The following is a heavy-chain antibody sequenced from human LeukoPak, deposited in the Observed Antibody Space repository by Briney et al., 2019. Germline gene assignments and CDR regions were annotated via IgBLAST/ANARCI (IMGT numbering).Heavy chain of an antibody. J-gene: IGHJ4*02. D-gene: IGHD6-13*01. CDR2: IRSKAYGGTT. V-gene: IGHV3-49*04. CDR3: TRRARIAAATPFDY. CDR1: GFTFSNYV. Sequence: GGSLRLSCAASGFTFSNYVMIWVRQAPGKGLEWVGFIRSKAYGGTTEYAASVKGRFTISRDDSKSIAYLQMNSLKTEDTAVYYCTRRARIAAATPFDYWGQGTLVTVSS.